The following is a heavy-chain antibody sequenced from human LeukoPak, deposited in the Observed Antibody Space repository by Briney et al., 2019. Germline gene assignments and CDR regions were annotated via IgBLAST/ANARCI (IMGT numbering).Heavy chain of an antibody. V-gene: IGHV3-48*01. D-gene: IGHD6-13*01. CDR3: AKDHGSSDWYYFDY. J-gene: IGHJ4*02. Sequence: GGSLRLSCAASGFTFSSYSMNWVRQAPGKGLEWVSYISSSSSTIYYADSVKGRFTISRDNSKNTLYLQMNTLRADDTAVYYCAKDHGSSDWYYFDYWGQGTLVTVSS. CDR2: ISSSSSTI. CDR1: GFTFSSYS.